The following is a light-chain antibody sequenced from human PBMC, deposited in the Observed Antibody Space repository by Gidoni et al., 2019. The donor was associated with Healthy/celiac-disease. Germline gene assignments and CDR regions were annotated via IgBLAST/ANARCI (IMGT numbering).Light chain of an antibody. CDR1: QDISNY. J-gene: IGKJ4*01. Sequence: DIQMTPSPSSLSASVGDRVTITCQASQDISNYLNWYQQKPGKAPKLLSYDASNLETGVPSRLSGSGSGTDFTFTISSLQPEDIATYYCQQYDNLPLTFGGGTKVEIK. V-gene: IGKV1-33*01. CDR3: QQYDNLPLT. CDR2: DAS.